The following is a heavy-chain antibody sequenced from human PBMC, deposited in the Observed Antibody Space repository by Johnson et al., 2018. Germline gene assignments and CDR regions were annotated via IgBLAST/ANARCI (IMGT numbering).Heavy chain of an antibody. CDR3: ANLQEQKWGDNYYYYMDG. V-gene: IGHV3-30*18. CDR2: ISYDGSNK. CDR1: GFIFSSYG. J-gene: IGHJ6*03. D-gene: IGHD1-26*01. Sequence: QVQLVESGGGVVQPGRSLRLSCAASGFIFSSYGMHWVRQAPGKGLEWVAVISYDGSNKYYADSVKGRFIISRDNSRNTLYLQRNSLRVEDTAVYYCANLQEQKWGDNYYYYMDGWGKGTPVTVSS.